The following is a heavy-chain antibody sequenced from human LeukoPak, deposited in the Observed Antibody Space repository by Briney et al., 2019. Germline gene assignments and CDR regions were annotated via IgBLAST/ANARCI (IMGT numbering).Heavy chain of an antibody. V-gene: IGHV3-48*01. CDR2: ISSSGSTI. Sequence: GGSLRLSCVASGVTFNTYNMNWVRQAPGKGLEWVSYISSSGSTIYYADSVKGRFTISRDNSKNTLYLQMNSLRVEDTAIYYCAKHHDHIRGKSYGCFDYWGQGTLVTVSS. J-gene: IGHJ4*02. CDR3: AKHHDHIRGKSYGCFDY. D-gene: IGHD5-18*01. CDR1: GVTFNTYN.